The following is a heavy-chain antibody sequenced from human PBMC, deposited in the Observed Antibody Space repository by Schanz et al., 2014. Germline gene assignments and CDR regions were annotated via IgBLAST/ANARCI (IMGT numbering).Heavy chain of an antibody. CDR1: GFTFSEVY. Sequence: EVRLVESGGGLVEPGGSLRLSCSGSGFTFSEVYMSWVRQAPGKGLEWVATIKEDGSQKYYLDSVKGRFTISRDNARNSLYLQMTSLRAEDTALYYCTRDRAYHSFDYWGQGTLVTVSS. CDR3: TRDRAYHSFDY. D-gene: IGHD1-26*01. J-gene: IGHJ4*02. V-gene: IGHV3-7*01. CDR2: IKEDGSQK.